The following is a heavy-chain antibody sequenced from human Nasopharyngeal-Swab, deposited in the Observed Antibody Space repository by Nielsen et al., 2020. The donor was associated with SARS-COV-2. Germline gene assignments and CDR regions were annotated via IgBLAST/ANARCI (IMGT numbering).Heavy chain of an antibody. J-gene: IGHJ4*02. Sequence: SETLSLTCTVSGGSITSSSYYWGWIRQPPGKGLEWIVSIYYSGSTYYNPSLKSRVTISVDTSKNQFSLKLSSVTAADTSVYYCARHYLESYYFDYWGQGTLVTVSS. D-gene: IGHD3-3*01. V-gene: IGHV4-39*01. CDR1: GGSITSSSYY. CDR2: IYYSGST. CDR3: ARHYLESYYFDY.